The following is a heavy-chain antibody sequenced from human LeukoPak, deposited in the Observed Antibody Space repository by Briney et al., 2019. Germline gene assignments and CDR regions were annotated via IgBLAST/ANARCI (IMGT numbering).Heavy chain of an antibody. CDR1: GYSFTSYW. CDR3: ASLLNDYSNYPYFDY. V-gene: IGHV5-51*01. J-gene: IGHJ4*02. Sequence: GESLQISCKGSGYSFTSYWIGWVRPMPGKGLEWMGIIYPGDSDTRYSPSFQGQVTISADKSISTAYLQWSSLKASDTAMYYCASLLNDYSNYPYFDYWGQGTLVTVSS. CDR2: IYPGDSDT. D-gene: IGHD4-11*01.